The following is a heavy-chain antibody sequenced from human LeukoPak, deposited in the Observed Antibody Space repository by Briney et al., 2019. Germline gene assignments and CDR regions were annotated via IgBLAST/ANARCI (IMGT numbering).Heavy chain of an antibody. CDR2: ISYDGSNK. V-gene: IGHV3-30*04. CDR3: ARDAQLLVRKTYYYYGMDV. CDR1: GFTFSSYA. J-gene: IGHJ6*02. Sequence: GGSLRLSCAASGFTFSSYAMHWVRQAPGKGLEWVAVISYDGSNKYYADSVKGRFTISRDNSKNTLYLQMNSLRAEDTAVYYCARDAQLLVRKTYYYYGMDVWGQGTTVTVSS. D-gene: IGHD6-19*01.